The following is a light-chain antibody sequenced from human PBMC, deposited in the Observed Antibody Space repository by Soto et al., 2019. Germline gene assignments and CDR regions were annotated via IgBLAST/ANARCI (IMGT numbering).Light chain of an antibody. V-gene: IGKV3D-15*01. Sequence: EIVMTQSPATLSVSPGERGTLSCRASQTVATNLAWYQQKPGQAPRLLIYHASTRATGILARFSGSGSGTEFTLTISSLQSEDFAVYYCQQYNQWPPWTLGQGTKVDIK. CDR3: QQYNQWPPWT. CDR1: QTVATN. CDR2: HAS. J-gene: IGKJ1*01.